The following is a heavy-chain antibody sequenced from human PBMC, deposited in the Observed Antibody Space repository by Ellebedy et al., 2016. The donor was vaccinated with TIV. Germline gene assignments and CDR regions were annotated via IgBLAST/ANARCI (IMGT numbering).Heavy chain of an antibody. Sequence: GGSLRLXCAASGFTFDDYAMHWVRQAPGKGLEWVSGISWNSGSIGYADSVKGRFTISRDNAKNSLYLQMNSLRAEDTAVYYCARGGIYDFWSGYYYYYYYMDVWGKGTTVTVSS. J-gene: IGHJ6*03. D-gene: IGHD3-3*01. CDR2: ISWNSGSI. CDR1: GFTFDDYA. V-gene: IGHV3-9*01. CDR3: ARGGIYDFWSGYYYYYYYMDV.